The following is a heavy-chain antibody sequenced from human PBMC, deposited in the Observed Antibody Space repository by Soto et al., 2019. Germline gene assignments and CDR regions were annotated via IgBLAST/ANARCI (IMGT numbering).Heavy chain of an antibody. D-gene: IGHD7-27*01. CDR3: ARASSRWGSEAAY. V-gene: IGHV3-53*01. CDR2: MYSGGTT. J-gene: IGHJ4*02. Sequence: EVQLVESGGGLIQPGGSLRLSCAASGLTGSGNYMGWVRQAPGKGLEWVSGMYSGGTTNYADSVKGRFTIFRDNSKNTLFLQMNSLRVEDTAVYHCARASSRWGSEAAYWGQGNLVTVSS. CDR1: GLTGSGNY.